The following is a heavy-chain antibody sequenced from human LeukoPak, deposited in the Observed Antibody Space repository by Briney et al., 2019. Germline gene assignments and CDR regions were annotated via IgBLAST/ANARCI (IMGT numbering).Heavy chain of an antibody. CDR1: GFTVSSNF. J-gene: IGHJ4*02. D-gene: IGHD3-22*01. Sequence: PGGSLRLSCAASGFTVSSNFMSWVRQAPGKGLEWVPVIYSDGSTFYADSVKGRFTISRDNSKNTLYLQMNSLRAEDTAVYFCARDSSGYLYFDNWGQGTLVTVSS. V-gene: IGHV3-53*01. CDR2: IYSDGST. CDR3: ARDSSGYLYFDN.